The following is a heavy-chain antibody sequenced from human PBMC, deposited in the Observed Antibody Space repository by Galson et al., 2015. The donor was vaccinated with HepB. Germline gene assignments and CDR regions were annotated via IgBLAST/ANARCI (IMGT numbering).Heavy chain of an antibody. V-gene: IGHV3-21*01. CDR3: ARDNPPLGYYYGMDV. CDR1: GFTFSSYS. Sequence: SLRLSCAASGFTFSSYSMNWVRQTPGKGLEWVSSISSSSNSIYYADSVKGRFTISRDNSKNTLYLQMNSLRVEDTAGYYCARDNPPLGYYYGMDVWGQGTTVSVSS. D-gene: IGHD3-22*01. CDR2: ISSSSNSI. J-gene: IGHJ6*02.